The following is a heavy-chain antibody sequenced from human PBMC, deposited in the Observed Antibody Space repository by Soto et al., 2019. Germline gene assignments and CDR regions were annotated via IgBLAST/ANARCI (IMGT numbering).Heavy chain of an antibody. CDR2: ISYDGSSK. CDR1: GFTFSSYG. J-gene: IGHJ5*02. D-gene: IGHD1-26*01. CDR3: AQGSRVGAPKDWCDP. V-gene: IGHV3-30*18. Sequence: QPGGSLRLSCAASGFTFSSYGMYWVRQAPGKGLEWVAVISYDGSSKYYADSVKGRLTISRDNSENTLYLQMNSLRAEDTAVYYCAQGSRVGAPKDWCDPCGQGTRVIVSA.